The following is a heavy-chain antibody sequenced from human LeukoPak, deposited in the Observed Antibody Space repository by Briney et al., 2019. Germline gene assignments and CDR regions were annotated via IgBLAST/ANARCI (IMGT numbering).Heavy chain of an antibody. Sequence: PGGSLRLSCAASGFTFSSYAMHWVRQAPGKGLEWVAVISYDGSNKYHADSVKGRFTISRDNSKNTLYLQMNSLRAEDTAVYYCAKLGKTENHYGSGRFSYYYYMDVWGKGTTVTISS. J-gene: IGHJ6*03. CDR1: GFTFSSYA. CDR2: ISYDGSNK. CDR3: AKLGKTENHYGSGRFSYYYYMDV. D-gene: IGHD3-10*01. V-gene: IGHV3-30*04.